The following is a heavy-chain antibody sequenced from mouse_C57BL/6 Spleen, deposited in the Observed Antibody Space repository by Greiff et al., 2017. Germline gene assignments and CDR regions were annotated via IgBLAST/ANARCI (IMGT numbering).Heavy chain of an antibody. V-gene: IGHV1-82*01. CDR2: IYPGDGDT. CDR1: GYAFSSSW. Sequence: QVQLKQSGPELVKPGASVKISCKASGYAFSSSWMNWVKQRPGKGLEWIGRIYPGDGDTNYNGKFKGKATLTADKSSSTAYMQLSSLTSEDSAVYFCARITTVAATDYWGQGTTLTVSS. CDR3: ARITTVAATDY. J-gene: IGHJ2*01. D-gene: IGHD1-1*01.